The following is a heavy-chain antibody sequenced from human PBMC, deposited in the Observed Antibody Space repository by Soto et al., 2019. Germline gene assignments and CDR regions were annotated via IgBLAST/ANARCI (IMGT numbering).Heavy chain of an antibody. CDR2: IKQDGSEK. CDR1: GFTFSSYW. Sequence: EVQLVESGGGLVQPGGSLRLSCAASGFTFSSYWMSWVRQAPGKGLEWVANIKQDGSEKYYVDSVKGRFTISRDNAKNSLYLQMNSLRAEDTAVYYCAREGYSSSLNFDYWGQGTLVTVSS. CDR3: AREGYSSSLNFDY. D-gene: IGHD6-6*01. J-gene: IGHJ4*02. V-gene: IGHV3-7*03.